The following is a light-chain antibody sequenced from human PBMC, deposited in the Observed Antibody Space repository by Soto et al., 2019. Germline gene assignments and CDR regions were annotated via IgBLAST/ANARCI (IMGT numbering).Light chain of an antibody. V-gene: IGKV1-5*03. CDR2: TAS. J-gene: IGKJ1*01. Sequence: DIQMTQSPSTLSASVGDRVTITCRASQRLNTWLDWDQQKPGKAPRLLIYTASSLEIGVPSRFSGSGAGTEFTLTSSSLQPDDFSTYYCQHHGSYPRTFGQGPKVEIK. CDR1: QRLNTW. CDR3: QHHGSYPRT.